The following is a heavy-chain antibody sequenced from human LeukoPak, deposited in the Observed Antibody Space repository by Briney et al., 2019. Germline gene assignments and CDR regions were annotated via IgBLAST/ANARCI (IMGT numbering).Heavy chain of an antibody. D-gene: IGHD4-23*01. J-gene: IGHJ3*02. V-gene: IGHV4-59*01. Sequence: SETLSLTCTVSGGSISSYYWSWIRQPPGKGLEWIGYIYYSGSTNYNPSLKSRVTISVDTSKNQFSLKLSSVTAADTAVYYCARDLRWSRWKWGAFDIWGQGTMVTVSS. CDR3: ARDLRWSRWKWGAFDI. CDR2: IYYSGST. CDR1: GGSISSYY.